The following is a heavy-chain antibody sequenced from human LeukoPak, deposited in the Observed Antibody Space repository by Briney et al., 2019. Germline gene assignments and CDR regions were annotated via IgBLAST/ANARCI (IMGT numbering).Heavy chain of an antibody. CDR1: GFTFSSDS. CDR2: ISSSSSTI. Sequence: GGSLRLYCAASGFTFSSDSMNWARQAPGNGLEWVSYISSSSSTIYYADSVKGRFTISRDNAKNSLYLQMNSLRDEDTAVYYCAKLSGWAAYWYFDLWGRGTLVTVSS. D-gene: IGHD6-19*01. CDR3: AKLSGWAAYWYFDL. V-gene: IGHV3-48*02. J-gene: IGHJ2*01.